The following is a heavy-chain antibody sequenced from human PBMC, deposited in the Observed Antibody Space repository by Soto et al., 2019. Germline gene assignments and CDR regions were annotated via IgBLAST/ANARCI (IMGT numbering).Heavy chain of an antibody. J-gene: IGHJ3*02. Sequence: EVQLVESGGGLVQPGGSLRLSCAASGFTFSSYWMSWVRQAPGKGLEWVANIKQDGSEKYYVDSVKGRFTISRDNAENSLYLQMNSLRAEDTAVYYCAREYSGYPSHDAFDIWGQGTMVTVSS. D-gene: IGHD5-12*01. CDR3: AREYSGYPSHDAFDI. V-gene: IGHV3-7*01. CDR1: GFTFSSYW. CDR2: IKQDGSEK.